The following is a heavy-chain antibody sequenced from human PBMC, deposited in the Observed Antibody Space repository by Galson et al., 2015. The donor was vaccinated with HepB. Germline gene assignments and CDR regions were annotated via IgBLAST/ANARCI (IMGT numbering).Heavy chain of an antibody. D-gene: IGHD6-13*01. CDR2: ISYDGSNK. CDR1: GFTFSSYA. Sequence: SLRLSCAASGFTFSSYAMHWVRQAPGKGLEWVAVISYDGSNKYYADSVKGRFAISRDNSKNTLYLQVNSLRAEDTAVYSCARPRSSWALDAFDIWGQGTMVTVSS. J-gene: IGHJ3*02. V-gene: IGHV3-30*09. CDR3: ARPRSSWALDAFDI.